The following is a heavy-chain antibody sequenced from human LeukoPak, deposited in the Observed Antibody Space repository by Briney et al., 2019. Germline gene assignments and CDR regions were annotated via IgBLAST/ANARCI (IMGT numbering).Heavy chain of an antibody. CDR2: ISYDGSNK. J-gene: IGHJ3*02. V-gene: IGHV3-30*04. CDR3: ASVGWYECSSTSCYFNPRSDDAFDI. CDR1: GFTFSSYA. D-gene: IGHD2-2*01. Sequence: PGGSLRLSCAASGFTFSSYAMHWVRQAPGKGLEWVAVISYDGSNKYYADSVKGRFTISRDNSKNTLYLQMNSLRAKDTAVYYCASVGWYECSSTSCYFNPRSDDAFDIWGQGTMVTVSS.